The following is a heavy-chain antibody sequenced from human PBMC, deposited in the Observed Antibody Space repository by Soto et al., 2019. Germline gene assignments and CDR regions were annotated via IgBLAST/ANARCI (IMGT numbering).Heavy chain of an antibody. CDR2: IYPGDSDT. CDR3: ARAICSGGSCYSYGWFDP. CDR1: GYSFTRYW. V-gene: IGHV5-51*01. J-gene: IGHJ5*02. D-gene: IGHD2-15*01. Sequence: PGGSLKISCKGSGYSFTRYWIGLVRQMPGKSLEWMGIIYPGDSDTRYSPSFQGQVTISADKSISTAYLQWSSLKASDTAMYYCARAICSGGSCYSYGWFDPWGQGTLVTVSS.